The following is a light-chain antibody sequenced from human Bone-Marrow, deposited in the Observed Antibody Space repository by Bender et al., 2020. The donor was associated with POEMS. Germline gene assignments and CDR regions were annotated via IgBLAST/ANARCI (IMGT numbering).Light chain of an antibody. CDR2: DVT. Sequence: QSALTQPPSASGSPGQSVTISCTGTRSDVGGYKYVSWYQQHPGKAPKLMIYDVTIRPSGVSNRFSGSKSGNTASLTISGLQAEDEADYYCSSYTSSSTLIVFGGGTKLTVL. CDR3: SSYTSSSTLIV. V-gene: IGLV2-14*01. CDR1: RSDVGGYKY. J-gene: IGLJ3*02.